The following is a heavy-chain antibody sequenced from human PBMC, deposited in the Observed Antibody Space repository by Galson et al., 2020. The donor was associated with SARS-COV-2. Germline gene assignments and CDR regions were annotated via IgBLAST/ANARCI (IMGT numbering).Heavy chain of an antibody. CDR1: GFTSSSYG. J-gene: IGHJ3*02. Sequence: GGSLRLSCAAYGFTSSSYGMHWVRQPPGKGLEWVSRINSDGSSTRYADFVKGRFTISRDNAKNTLYLQMNSLRAEDTAVYYCVKEYYYDSSGPLDGFDIWGQGTMVTVSS. CDR3: VKEYYYDSSGPLDGFDI. V-gene: IGHV3-74*01. CDR2: INSDGSST. D-gene: IGHD3-22*01.